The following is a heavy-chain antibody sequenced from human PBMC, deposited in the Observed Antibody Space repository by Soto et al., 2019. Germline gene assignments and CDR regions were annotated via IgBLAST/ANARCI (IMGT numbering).Heavy chain of an antibody. V-gene: IGHV4-59*01. J-gene: IGHJ4*02. CDR2: IYYSGST. Sequence: SETLSLTCTVSGGSISSYYWSWIRQPPGKGLEWIGYIYYSGSTNYNPSLKSRVTISVDTSKNQFSLKLSSVTAADTAVYYCARAPGHYDILTGYRGLYYFDYWGQGTLVTVSS. D-gene: IGHD3-9*01. CDR1: GGSISSYY. CDR3: ARAPGHYDILTGYRGLYYFDY.